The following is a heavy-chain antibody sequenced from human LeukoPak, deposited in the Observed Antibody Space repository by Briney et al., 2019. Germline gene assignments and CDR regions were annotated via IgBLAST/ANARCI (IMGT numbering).Heavy chain of an antibody. CDR3: AREGGWNYYDSSGYQIIDY. D-gene: IGHD3-22*01. J-gene: IGHJ4*02. Sequence: TSGTLCLTCTVPGGSISSSYWSWIRQPAGKGLEWIGRIYTSGSTNYNPSLTSRVTMSVDTSKNQFSLKLSSVTAADTAVYYCAREGGWNYYDSSGYQIIDYWGQGTLVTVSS. CDR2: IYTSGST. CDR1: GGSISSSY. V-gene: IGHV4-4*07.